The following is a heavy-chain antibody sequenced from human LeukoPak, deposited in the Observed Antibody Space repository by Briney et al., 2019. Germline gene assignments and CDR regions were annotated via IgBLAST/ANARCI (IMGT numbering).Heavy chain of an antibody. J-gene: IGHJ4*02. D-gene: IGHD5-24*01. CDR2: IYYSGST. CDR1: GGSISSSSYY. CDR3: ARELFKEMTIGYFDY. V-gene: IGHV4-39*02. Sequence: SEALSLTCADSGGSISSSSYYWGWIRQPPGKGLEWIGSIYYSGSTYYNPSLKSRVTISVHTSKNQFSLKLSSVTAADTAVYYCARELFKEMTIGYFDYWGQGTLVTVSS.